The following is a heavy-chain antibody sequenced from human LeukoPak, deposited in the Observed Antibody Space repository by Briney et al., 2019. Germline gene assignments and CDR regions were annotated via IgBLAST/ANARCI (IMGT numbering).Heavy chain of an antibody. J-gene: IGHJ4*02. CDR3: ARSHCGGDCDFFDY. Sequence: SETLSLTCTVSGGSINNYYWSWIRQPPGKGLEWIGYIYYSGSTNYNPSLKSRVTTSVDTSKNQFSLKLSSVTAADTAVYYCARSHCGGDCDFFDYWGQGTLVTVSS. V-gene: IGHV4-59*01. CDR2: IYYSGST. CDR1: GGSINNYY. D-gene: IGHD2-21*02.